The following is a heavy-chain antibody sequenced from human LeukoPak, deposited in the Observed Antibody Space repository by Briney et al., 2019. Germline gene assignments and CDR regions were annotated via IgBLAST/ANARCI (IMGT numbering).Heavy chain of an antibody. Sequence: GGSLRLSCAASGFTFSSYAMSWVRQAPGKGLEWVSAISGSGGNTYYADSVRGRFTISRDNSKSTLYLQMNSLRVEDTAVYYCAKEYYDSSDYYYDAFDIWGQGTMVTVSS. CDR1: GFTFSSYA. V-gene: IGHV3-23*01. J-gene: IGHJ3*02. CDR3: AKEYYDSSDYYYDAFDI. CDR2: ISGSGGNT. D-gene: IGHD3-22*01.